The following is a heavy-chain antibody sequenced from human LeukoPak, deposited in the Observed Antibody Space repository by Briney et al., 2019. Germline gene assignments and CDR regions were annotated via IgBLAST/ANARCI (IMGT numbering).Heavy chain of an antibody. V-gene: IGHV4-61*02. CDR2: IYTSGST. J-gene: IGHJ5*02. Sequence: PSQTLSLTCTVSGGSISSGSYYWSWIRQPAGKGLEWIGRIYTSGSTNYNPSLKSRVTISVDTSKNQFSLKLSSVTAADTAVYYCARESFDPWGQGTLVTVSS. CDR1: GGSISSGSYY. CDR3: ARESFDP.